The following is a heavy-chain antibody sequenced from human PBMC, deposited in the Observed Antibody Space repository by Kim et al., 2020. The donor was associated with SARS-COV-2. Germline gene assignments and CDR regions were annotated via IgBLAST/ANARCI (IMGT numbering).Heavy chain of an antibody. D-gene: IGHD2-21*02. Sequence: SETLSLTCTVSRGAISNSYWSWIRQPPGKGLEWIGYIYYKGNTNYNPSLKSRVTISVDTSKNQFSLKLNSVTAADTAVYYCARGRVTPDYWGQGTLVTVSS. J-gene: IGHJ4*02. V-gene: IGHV4-59*13. CDR1: RGAISNSY. CDR2: IYYKGNT. CDR3: ARGRVTPDY.